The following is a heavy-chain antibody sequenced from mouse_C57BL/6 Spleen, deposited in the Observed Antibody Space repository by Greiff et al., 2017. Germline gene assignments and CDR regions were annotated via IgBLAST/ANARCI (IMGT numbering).Heavy chain of an antibody. V-gene: IGHV1-53*01. CDR2: INPSNGGT. J-gene: IGHJ2*01. D-gene: IGHD2-4*01. CDR3: ARSHYYDYDDYFDY. Sequence: VQLQQSGTELVKPGASVKLSCKASGYTFTSYWMHWVKQRPGQGLEWIGNINPSNGGTNYNEQFKSKATLTVDKSSSPAYMQLSSLTSEDSAVYDCARSHYYDYDDYFDYWGQGTTLTVSS. CDR1: GYTFTSYW.